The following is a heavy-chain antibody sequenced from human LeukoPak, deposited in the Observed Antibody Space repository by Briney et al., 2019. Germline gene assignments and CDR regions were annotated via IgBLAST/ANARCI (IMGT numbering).Heavy chain of an antibody. V-gene: IGHV3-23*01. CDR1: GFTFSSFA. CDR3: TKGSVLTIFGVAWHAFDI. CDR2: ISGSGDST. J-gene: IGHJ3*02. Sequence: GGSLRLSCAASGFTFSSFAVSWVRQAPGKGLEWVSIISGSGDSTYYADSVKGRFTISRGNSKNTLYLQMNSLRAEDTAIYYCTKGSVLTIFGVAWHAFDIWGQGTMVTVSP. D-gene: IGHD3-3*01.